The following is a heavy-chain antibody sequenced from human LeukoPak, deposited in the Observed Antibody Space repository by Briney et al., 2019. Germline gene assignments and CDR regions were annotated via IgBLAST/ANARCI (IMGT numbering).Heavy chain of an antibody. Sequence: SETLSLTCTVSGYSISSAYYWGWIRQPPGKGLAWIGSIYHSGSTYYNPSLKSRVTISLDTSKNQFSLKLNSVTAADTAVYYCASRLVDQRPFDSWGQGTLVTVSS. J-gene: IGHJ4*02. CDR1: GYSISSAYY. CDR2: IYHSGST. V-gene: IGHV4-38-2*02. D-gene: IGHD5-12*01. CDR3: ASRLVDQRPFDS.